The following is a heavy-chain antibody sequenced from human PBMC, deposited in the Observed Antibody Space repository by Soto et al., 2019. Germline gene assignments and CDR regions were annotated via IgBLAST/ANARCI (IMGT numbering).Heavy chain of an antibody. V-gene: IGHV1-46*01. D-gene: IGHD2-15*01. J-gene: IGHJ6*02. Sequence: ASVKVSCKASGYTFTSYYMHWVRQAPGQGLEWMGIINPSGGSTSYAQKFQGRVTMTRDTSTSTVYMELSSLRSEDTAVYYCARTVAATPATNYYGMDVWGQGTTVTVSS. CDR2: INPSGGST. CDR1: GYTFTSYY. CDR3: ARTVAATPATNYYGMDV.